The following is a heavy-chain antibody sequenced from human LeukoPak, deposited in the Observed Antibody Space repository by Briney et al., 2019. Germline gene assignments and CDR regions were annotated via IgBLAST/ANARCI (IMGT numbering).Heavy chain of an antibody. Sequence: GGSLRLSCAASGFTFDDYGMHRVRQAPGKGLEWVSGISWNGGGVGYAASVKGRFTISRDNAKKSLYLQMNSLRPEDTALYYCAKGDCGSSSCTRLDNWGQGTLVTVSS. CDR1: GFTFDDYG. CDR3: AKGDCGSSSCTRLDN. D-gene: IGHD2-2*01. V-gene: IGHV3-9*01. CDR2: ISWNGGGV. J-gene: IGHJ4*02.